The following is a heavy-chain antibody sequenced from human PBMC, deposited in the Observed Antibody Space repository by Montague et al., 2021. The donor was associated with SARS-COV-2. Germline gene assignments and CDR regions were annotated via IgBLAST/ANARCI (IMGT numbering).Heavy chain of an antibody. V-gene: IGHV3-30*03. CDR3: ARDLSGRFDL. CDR2: FPADGRNI. Sequence: SLRLSCAASGFTFSYYGMFLFRQAPGKGPEWVAIFPADGRNIYYSDSVKGRFTVSRDNSRDTLYLQMNSLRVEDTAMYYCARDLSGRFDLWGQGTLVTVSS. J-gene: IGHJ5*02. CDR1: GFTFSYYG.